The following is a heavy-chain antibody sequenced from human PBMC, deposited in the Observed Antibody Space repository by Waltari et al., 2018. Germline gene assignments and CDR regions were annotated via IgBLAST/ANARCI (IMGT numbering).Heavy chain of an antibody. CDR2: INPNNGGA. CDR3: ARDPTGSGPNFDY. V-gene: IGHV1-2*02. Sequence: QVQLVQSGAEVKEPGASVKVSCKSSGYTFTGYSVHWVRQAPGQGLEWMGWINPNNGGARCAQRFQGRVTMTRDTSITTAYMELSGLRSDDTAVYYCARDPTGSGPNFDYWGQGTLVTVSS. J-gene: IGHJ4*02. D-gene: IGHD6-19*01. CDR1: GYTFTGYS.